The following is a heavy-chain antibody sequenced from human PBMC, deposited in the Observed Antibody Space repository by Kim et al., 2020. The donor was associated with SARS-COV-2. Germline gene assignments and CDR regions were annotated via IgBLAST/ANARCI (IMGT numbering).Heavy chain of an antibody. CDR3: AREGSTTVNYIDS. CDR2: ISHDGRNI. D-gene: IGHD3-10*01. V-gene: IGHV3-30*02. Sequence: GGSLRLSCEVSGFTFSSYGMNWVRQAPGKGLEWVAFISHDGRNIYYAKSLQGRFIISRDNFKNTLYLYMDNLKAEDTAVYYCAREGSTTVNYIDSWGQGVGVTVTS. CDR1: GFTFSSYG. J-gene: IGHJ4*02.